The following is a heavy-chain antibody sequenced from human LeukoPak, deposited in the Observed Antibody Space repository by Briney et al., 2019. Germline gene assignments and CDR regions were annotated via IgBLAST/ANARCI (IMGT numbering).Heavy chain of an antibody. CDR1: GFTFSTYS. D-gene: IGHD5-12*01. CDR3: ARDSYSGYDLGI. J-gene: IGHJ3*02. Sequence: GGSLRLSCAASGFTFSTYSMNWVRQAPGKGLEWVSYISSSSITTHHADSVTGRVTISRDNAKNSLYLQMNSLRAEDTAVYYCARDSYSGYDLGIWGQGTMVTVSS. CDR2: ISSSSITT. V-gene: IGHV3-48*04.